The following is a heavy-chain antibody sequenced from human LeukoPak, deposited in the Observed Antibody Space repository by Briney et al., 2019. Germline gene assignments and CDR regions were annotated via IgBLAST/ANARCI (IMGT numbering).Heavy chain of an antibody. CDR3: ARSPDGYSYGYLY. V-gene: IGHV3-48*04. D-gene: IGHD5-18*01. J-gene: IGHJ4*02. CDR1: GFIFSNYN. CDR2: ISSSSSTK. Sequence: PGGSLRLSCAASGFIFSNYNINWVRQAPGKGLEWVSYISSSSSTKYYADSVKGRFTISRDNAKNSLYLQMNSLRAEDTAVYYCARSPDGYSYGYLYWGRGTLVTVSS.